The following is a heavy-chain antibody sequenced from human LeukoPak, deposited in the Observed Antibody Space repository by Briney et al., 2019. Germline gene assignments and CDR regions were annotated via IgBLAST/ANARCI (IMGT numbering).Heavy chain of an antibody. Sequence: ASVKVSCKASGYTFTSYYMHWVRQAPGQGLEWMGIINPSGGSTSYAQKFQGRVTMTSDMSTSTVYMELSSLRSEDTAVYYCARSGSGSYYLDYWGQGTLVTVSS. V-gene: IGHV1-46*01. J-gene: IGHJ4*02. CDR3: ARSGSGSYYLDY. CDR1: GYTFTSYY. D-gene: IGHD3-10*01. CDR2: INPSGGST.